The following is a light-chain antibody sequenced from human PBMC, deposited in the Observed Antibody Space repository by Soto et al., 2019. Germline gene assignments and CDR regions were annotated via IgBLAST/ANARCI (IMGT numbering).Light chain of an antibody. CDR3: QQYSSYSS. Sequence: DIQMTQSPFTLSASVGDRVTITCRASQSISGWLAWYQQKPGRAPNLLISDASSLESGVPSRFSGSGSGTEFTLSISGLQPDDFATYYCQQYSSYSSFGQGTNLEIK. V-gene: IGKV1-5*01. CDR1: QSISGW. CDR2: DAS. J-gene: IGKJ2*01.